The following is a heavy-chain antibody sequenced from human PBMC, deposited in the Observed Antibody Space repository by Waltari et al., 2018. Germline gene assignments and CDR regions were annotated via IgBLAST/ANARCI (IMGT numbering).Heavy chain of an antibody. J-gene: IGHJ4*02. CDR3: ARQSSHAFDS. V-gene: IGHV4-39*01. CDR2: VYYAGTT. CDR1: GDIVNGTDYC. Sequence: QLQLQESGPGQVKPSETLSLVCDVSGDIVNGTDYCWGWVRQPPGKGLEWIGSVYYAGTTFYNPSLKSRVTISLDTSKKQFSLTLQSVTATDTAVYYCARQSSHAFDSWGQGILVSVSS.